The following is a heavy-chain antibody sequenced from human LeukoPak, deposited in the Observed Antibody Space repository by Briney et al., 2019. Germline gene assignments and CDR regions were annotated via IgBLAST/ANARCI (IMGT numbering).Heavy chain of an antibody. CDR3: ARDARVVVAATPVDAFDI. D-gene: IGHD2-15*01. Sequence: WASVKVSCKASGYTFTSYYMHWVRQAPGQGLEWMGIINPSGGSTSYAQKFQGRVTMTRDTSTSTVYMELSSLRSEDTAVYYCARDARVVVAATPVDAFDIWGQGTTVTVSS. V-gene: IGHV1-46*01. CDR2: INPSGGST. CDR1: GYTFTSYY. J-gene: IGHJ3*02.